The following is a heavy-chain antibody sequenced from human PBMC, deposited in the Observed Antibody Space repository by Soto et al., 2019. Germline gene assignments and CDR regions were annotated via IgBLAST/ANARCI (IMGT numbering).Heavy chain of an antibody. J-gene: IGHJ6*03. CDR1: GFTFSSSA. Sequence: EVQLLESGGALAQPGGSLRLSCAASGFTFSSSAMSWVRQAPGKGLEWVSSTSGSGHSSYYADSVKGRFSISRDNSKSTLYLEMNGLRAEDTAVYYCAKTVLTLGVVILYYKDVWGKGTTVTVSS. V-gene: IGHV3-23*01. CDR2: TSGSGHSS. CDR3: AKTVLTLGVVILYYKDV. D-gene: IGHD3-3*01.